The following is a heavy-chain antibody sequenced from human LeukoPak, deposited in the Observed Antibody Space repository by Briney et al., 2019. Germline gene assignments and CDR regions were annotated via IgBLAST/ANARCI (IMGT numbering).Heavy chain of an antibody. CDR2: ISGTGSTI. Sequence: GGSLRLSCAASGFTFSDHYMSWIRQAPGKGLEWASHISGTGSTIYYADSVKGRFTISRDNAKYSLYLQMNSLRAEDTAVYYCARLTTAVESWGQGILVTVSP. CDR1: GFTFSDHY. J-gene: IGHJ4*02. V-gene: IGHV3-11*01. CDR3: ARLTTAVES. D-gene: IGHD4-11*01.